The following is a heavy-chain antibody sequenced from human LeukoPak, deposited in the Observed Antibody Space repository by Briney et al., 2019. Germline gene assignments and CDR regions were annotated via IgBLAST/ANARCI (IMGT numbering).Heavy chain of an antibody. D-gene: IGHD4-17*01. CDR3: ARDGDGDYDGYFDL. Sequence: GASVKVSCKASGYSFINYGISWVRQAPGQGLECMGWISAYNGNTNYAQKFQGRVTMTTDTSTSTAYMELRSLRSDDTAVYYCARDGDGDYDGYFDLWGRGTLVTVSS. V-gene: IGHV1-18*01. J-gene: IGHJ2*01. CDR2: ISAYNGNT. CDR1: GYSFINYG.